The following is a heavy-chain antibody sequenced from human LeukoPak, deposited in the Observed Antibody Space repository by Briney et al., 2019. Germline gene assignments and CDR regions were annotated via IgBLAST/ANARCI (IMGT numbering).Heavy chain of an antibody. V-gene: IGHV1-58*01. D-gene: IGHD6-6*01. CDR1: GFTFTSSA. CDR3: AARGVVPGDAFDI. J-gene: IGHJ3*02. Sequence: SVKVSCKASGFTFTSSAVQWVRQARGQRLEWTGWIVVGSGNTNYAQKFQERVTITRDMSTSTAYMELSSLRSEDTAVYYCAARGVVPGDAFDIWGQGTMVSVSS. CDR2: IVVGSGNT.